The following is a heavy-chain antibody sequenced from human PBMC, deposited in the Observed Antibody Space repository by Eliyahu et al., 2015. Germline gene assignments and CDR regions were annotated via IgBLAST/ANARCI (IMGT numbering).Heavy chain of an antibody. CDR2: IYHSGST. CDR3: ARDRSSSRNFDY. D-gene: IGHD6-6*01. CDR1: GYXXSSGYY. Sequence: QVQLQESGPGLVKPSETLSLTCAVSGYXXSSGYYWGWIRQPPGKGLXWIGSIYHSGSTYYNPSLKSRVTISVDTSKNQFSLKLSSVTAADTAVYYCARDRSSSRNFDYWGQGTLVTVSS. V-gene: IGHV4-38-2*02. J-gene: IGHJ4*02.